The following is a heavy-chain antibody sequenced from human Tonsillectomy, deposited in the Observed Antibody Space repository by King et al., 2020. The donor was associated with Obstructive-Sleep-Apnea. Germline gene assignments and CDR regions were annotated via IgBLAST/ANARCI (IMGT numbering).Heavy chain of an antibody. V-gene: IGHV4-39*07. CDR2: IYYSGST. CDR1: GGSISSSSYY. J-gene: IGHJ4*02. Sequence: QLQESGPGLVKPSETLSLTCTVSGGSISSSSYYWGWIRQPPGKGLEWIGSIYYSGSTYYNPSLKSRVTISVDTSKNQFSLKLSSVTAADTAVYYCAREPGDSGIYYFDYWGQGTLVTVSS. D-gene: IGHD5-12*01. CDR3: AREPGDSGIYYFDY.